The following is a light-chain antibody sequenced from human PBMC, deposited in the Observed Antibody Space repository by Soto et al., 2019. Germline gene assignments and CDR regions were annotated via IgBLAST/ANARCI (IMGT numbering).Light chain of an antibody. CDR3: QQYNNWPPWT. J-gene: IGKJ1*01. CDR2: GAS. CDR1: QSVSSN. V-gene: IGKV3-15*01. Sequence: EIVMTQSPATLSVSPGERATLSCRASQSVSSNLAWYQQKPGQAPRLLIYGASTRATCIPARFSGSGSGTEFNLTISSLQSEDFAVYYCQQYNNWPPWTFGQGTKVEIK.